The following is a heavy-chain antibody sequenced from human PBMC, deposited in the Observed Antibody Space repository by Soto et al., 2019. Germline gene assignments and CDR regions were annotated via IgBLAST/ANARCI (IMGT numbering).Heavy chain of an antibody. D-gene: IGHD6-13*01. CDR1: GYTFTGYY. V-gene: IGHV1-18*04. Sequence: ASVKVSCKASGYTFTGYYMHWVRQAPGQGLEWMGWINPNNGNTNYAQKPQGRVTMTTDTSTSTAYMELRSLRSDDTAVYYCARPQQPRGAFDIWGQGTMVTVS. CDR2: INPNNGNT. CDR3: ARPQQPRGAFDI. J-gene: IGHJ3*02.